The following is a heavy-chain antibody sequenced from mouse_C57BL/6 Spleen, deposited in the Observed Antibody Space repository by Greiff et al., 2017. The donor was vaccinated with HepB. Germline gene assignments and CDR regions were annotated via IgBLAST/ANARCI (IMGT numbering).Heavy chain of an antibody. CDR1: GYTFTSYW. Sequence: VQLQQSGTVLARPGASVKMSCKTSGYTFTSYWMHWVKQRPGQGLEWIGAIYPGNSDTSYNQKFKGKAKLTADTSASTAYMELSSLTDEDSAVYYCTRPPRSYWYFDVWGTGTTVTVSS. J-gene: IGHJ1*03. CDR3: TRPPRSYWYFDV. D-gene: IGHD6-1*01. V-gene: IGHV1-5*01. CDR2: IYPGNSDT.